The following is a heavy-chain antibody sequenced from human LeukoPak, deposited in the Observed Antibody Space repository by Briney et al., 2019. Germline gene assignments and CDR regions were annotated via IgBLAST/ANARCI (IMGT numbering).Heavy chain of an antibody. J-gene: IGHJ4*02. CDR1: GYTFTGYY. CDR3: ARGFRTGDMTTFAH. V-gene: IGHV1-2*02. D-gene: IGHD2-15*01. CDR2: IYSNNGGT. Sequence: GASVKVSCKASGYTFTGYYIHWVRQAPGQGLERMGWIYSNNGGTDYAQKFQGRVTMTRDTSISTAYMEVSRVRSDDTAVYYCARGFRTGDMTTFAHWGQGTLVTVSS.